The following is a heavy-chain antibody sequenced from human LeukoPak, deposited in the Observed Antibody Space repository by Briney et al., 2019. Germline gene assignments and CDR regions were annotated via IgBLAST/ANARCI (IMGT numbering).Heavy chain of an antibody. D-gene: IGHD3-10*01. J-gene: IGHJ4*02. V-gene: IGHV3-23*01. CDR1: GFTFSTYG. Sequence: PGGSLRLSCAASGFTFSTYGMSWVRRAPGKGLEWVSAISGSGDSTYYADSVKGRFTISRDNSKNTLYLQMNSLRVEDTAIYYCLRSQSGADWGQGTLVTVSS. CDR3: LRSQSGAD. CDR2: ISGSGDST.